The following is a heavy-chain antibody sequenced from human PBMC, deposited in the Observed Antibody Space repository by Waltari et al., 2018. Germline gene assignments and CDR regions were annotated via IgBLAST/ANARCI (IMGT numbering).Heavy chain of an antibody. V-gene: IGHV5-51*01. J-gene: IGHJ6*02. D-gene: IGHD3-3*01. CDR1: GYSFTSYW. Sequence: EVQLVQSGAEVKKPGESLKISCKGSGYSFTSYWIGWVRQLPGKCLEWMGIIYPGDSDTRYSPSFQGQVTISADKSISTAYLQWSSLKASDTAMYYCATTKGYYDFWSGYTSYGMDVWGQGTTVTVSS. CDR3: ATTKGYYDFWSGYTSYGMDV. CDR2: IYPGDSDT.